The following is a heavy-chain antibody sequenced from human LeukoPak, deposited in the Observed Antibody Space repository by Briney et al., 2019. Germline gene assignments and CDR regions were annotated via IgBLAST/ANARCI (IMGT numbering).Heavy chain of an antibody. J-gene: IGHJ6*02. V-gene: IGHV3-7*01. Sequence: GGSLRLSCAASGFTFSSYWMSWVRQAPGKGLEWVANIKQVGSGKYYVDSVKGQFTISRDNAKNSLYLQMKSMRAEDTAVYYCARDYGRSQIFYYYYCGMDVWGQGTTVTVSS. CDR3: ARDYGRSQIFYYYYCGMDV. CDR2: IKQVGSGK. CDR1: GFTFSSYW. D-gene: IGHD4-17*01.